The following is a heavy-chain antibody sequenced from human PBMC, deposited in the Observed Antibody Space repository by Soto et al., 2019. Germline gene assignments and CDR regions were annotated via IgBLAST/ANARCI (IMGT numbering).Heavy chain of an antibody. CDR3: ARAPIQLWPKYAFDI. CDR2: IYYSGTS. V-gene: IGHV4-39*01. J-gene: IGHJ3*02. Sequence: SETLSLTCTISGDSITSSSYYWGWIRQPPGKGLEWIGNIYYSGTSYYNPSLKSRVTISAHTSKTQFSLNLSSVTAADTAVYYCARAPIQLWPKYAFDIWGQGTMVTVSS. CDR1: GDSITSSSYY. D-gene: IGHD5-18*01.